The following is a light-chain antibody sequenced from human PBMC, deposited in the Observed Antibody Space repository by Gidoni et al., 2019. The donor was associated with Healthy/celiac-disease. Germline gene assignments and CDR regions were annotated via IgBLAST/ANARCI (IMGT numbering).Light chain of an antibody. CDR2: AAS. Sequence: IVLTQSPATLSLSPGERATLSCRASQSVSSYLAWYQQKPGQAPRLLIYAASSRATGIPARFSGSGSGTDFTLTISSLEPEDFAVYYCQQHSNWPLTFGGGTKVEIK. V-gene: IGKV3-11*01. CDR1: QSVSSY. J-gene: IGKJ4*01. CDR3: QQHSNWPLT.